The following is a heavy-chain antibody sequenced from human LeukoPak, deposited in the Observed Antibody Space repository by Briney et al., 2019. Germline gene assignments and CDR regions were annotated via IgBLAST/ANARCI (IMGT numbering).Heavy chain of an antibody. CDR3: ARAVTDTSLVDF. CDR1: GGSIGGDH. Sequence: PSETLSLTCTISGGSIGGDHWSWIRQAPGEGLEWIGYINPSGGTSHNPSLRGRVTISLNTPANQFSLRLTSVTAADTAVYYCARAVTDTSLVDFWGQGTLVAVSS. D-gene: IGHD3-22*01. CDR2: INPSGGT. V-gene: IGHV4-4*08. J-gene: IGHJ4*02.